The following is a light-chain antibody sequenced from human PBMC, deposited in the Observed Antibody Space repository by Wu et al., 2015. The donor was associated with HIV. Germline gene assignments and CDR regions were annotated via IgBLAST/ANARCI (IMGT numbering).Light chain of an antibody. CDR2: SAS. CDR3: QQYNNWPPYS. CDR1: QNIDSN. V-gene: IGKV3-15*01. Sequence: EIVMTQSPATLSVSPGERATLSCRASQNIDSNLAWYQQKAWATAPSLLIYSASTRATGCPKAGSVAVGLGQNSLSPSTACSLKILSVYYCQQYNNWPPYSFGQGTKVE. J-gene: IGKJ2*03.